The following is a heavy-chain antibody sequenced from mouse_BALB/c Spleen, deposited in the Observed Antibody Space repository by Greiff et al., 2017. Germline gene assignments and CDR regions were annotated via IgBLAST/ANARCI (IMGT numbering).Heavy chain of an antibody. V-gene: IGHV5-6-5*01. CDR2: ISSGGST. D-gene: IGHD1-2*01. CDR3: ARPLLRYYAMDY. J-gene: IGHJ4*01. CDR1: GFTFSSYA. Sequence: EVMLVESGGGLVKPGGSLKLSCAASGFTFSSYAMSWVRQTPEKRLEWVASISSGGSTYYPDSVKGRFTISRDNARNILYLQMSSLRSEDTAMYYCARPLLRYYAMDYWGQGTSVTVSS.